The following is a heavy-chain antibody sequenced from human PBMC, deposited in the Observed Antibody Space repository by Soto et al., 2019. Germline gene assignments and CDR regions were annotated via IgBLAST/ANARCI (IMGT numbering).Heavy chain of an antibody. CDR1: GXSIIGIYQ. CDR3: ARTDNVGYYQH. J-gene: IGHJ1*01. CDR2: IFHTGTT. V-gene: IGHV4-38-2*01. Sequence: TLSLTCAVSGXSIIGIYQWAWIRQSPGRGLEWIASIFHTGTTYYTPSLESRVTISVDTSKNQFSLRMSSVTAADSAVYFCARTDNVGYYQHFGQGNLVTVSS. D-gene: IGHD3-3*01.